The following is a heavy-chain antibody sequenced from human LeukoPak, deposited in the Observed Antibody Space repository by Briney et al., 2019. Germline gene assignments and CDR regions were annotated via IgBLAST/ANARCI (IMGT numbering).Heavy chain of an antibody. D-gene: IGHD3-10*01. CDR3: AKDLRSGSACLDY. CDR2: ISHDGRTK. CDR1: GFTFSSYA. J-gene: IGHJ4*02. Sequence: GGSLRLSCAASGFTFSSYAMHWVRQAPGKGLEWVAVISHDGRTKYYAESVKGRFTISRDNYKNIAVLQLNGLRPEDTAMYYCAKDLRSGSACLDYWGQGTLVTVSS. V-gene: IGHV3-30*18.